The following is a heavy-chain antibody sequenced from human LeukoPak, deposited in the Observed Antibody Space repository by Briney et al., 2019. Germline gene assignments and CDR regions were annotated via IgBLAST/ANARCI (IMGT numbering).Heavy chain of an antibody. CDR1: GYSISSGYY. CDR3: ARMDYSFPFDY. V-gene: IGHV4-38-2*01. D-gene: IGHD4-11*01. CDR2: IYHSGST. Sequence: SETPSLTCAVSGYSISSGYYWGWIRQPPGKGLEWIGSIYHSGSTYYNPSLKSRVTISVDTSKNQFSLKLSSVTAADTAVYYCARMDYSFPFDYWGQGTLVTVSS. J-gene: IGHJ4*02.